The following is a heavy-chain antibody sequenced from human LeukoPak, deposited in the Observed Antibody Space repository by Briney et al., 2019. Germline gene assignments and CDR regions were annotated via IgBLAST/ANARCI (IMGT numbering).Heavy chain of an antibody. Sequence: SETLSLTCTVSGGSISSGSYYWSRIRQPAGKGLEWIGRIYTSGSTNYNPSLKSRVTISVDTSKNQFSLKLSSVTAADTAVYYSARGVVIAPQTFDYWGQGTLVTVSS. CDR1: GGSISSGSYY. CDR3: ARGVVIAPQTFDY. D-gene: IGHD2-21*01. V-gene: IGHV4-61*02. CDR2: IYTSGST. J-gene: IGHJ4*02.